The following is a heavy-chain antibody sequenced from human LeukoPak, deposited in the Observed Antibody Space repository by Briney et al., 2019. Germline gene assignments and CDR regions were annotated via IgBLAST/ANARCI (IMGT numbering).Heavy chain of an antibody. J-gene: IGHJ5*02. Sequence: GGSLRLSCAASGFTFSSSEMNCVRQAPGKGLEWVSYISSSGSSIYYADSVKGRFTISSDNAKNSLYLQMNSLRAEDTAVYYCAGQSRLGYCSGGGCYSQPFDPWGQGTLVTVSS. CDR3: AGQSRLGYCSGGGCYSQPFDP. CDR2: ISSSGSSI. V-gene: IGHV3-48*03. D-gene: IGHD2-15*01. CDR1: GFTFSSSE.